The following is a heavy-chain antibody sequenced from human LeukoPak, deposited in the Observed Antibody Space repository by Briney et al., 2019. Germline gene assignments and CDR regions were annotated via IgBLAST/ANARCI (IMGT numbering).Heavy chain of an antibody. CDR1: GFTFSSYW. CDR3: ARDFAHSDFWSGKYYFDY. V-gene: IGHV3-7*01. J-gene: IGHJ4*02. CDR2: IKKDGSEK. D-gene: IGHD3-3*01. Sequence: GGSLRLSCAASGFTFSSYWMSWVRQAPGKGLEWVAYIKKDGSEKYYVDSVKGRFTISRDNAKNSLYLQMNSLRAEDTAVYYCARDFAHSDFWSGKYYFDYWGQGTLVTVSS.